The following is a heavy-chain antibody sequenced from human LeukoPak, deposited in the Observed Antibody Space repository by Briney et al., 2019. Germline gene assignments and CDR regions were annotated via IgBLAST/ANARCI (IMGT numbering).Heavy chain of an antibody. J-gene: IGHJ3*02. V-gene: IGHV4-4*07. CDR3: ARHRSGVVVPAADDAFDI. CDR1: GGSISSYY. Sequence: SETLSLTCTVSGGSISSYYWSWIRQPAGKGLEWIGRIYTSGSTYYNPSLKSRVTISVDTSKNQFSLKLSSVTAADTAVYYCARHRSGVVVPAADDAFDIWGQGTMVTVSS. CDR2: IYTSGST. D-gene: IGHD2-2*01.